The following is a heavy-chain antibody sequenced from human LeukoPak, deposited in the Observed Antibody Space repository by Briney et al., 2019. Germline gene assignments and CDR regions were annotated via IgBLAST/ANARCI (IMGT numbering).Heavy chain of an antibody. CDR1: GFTFSSHW. V-gene: IGHV3-48*01. CDR2: ISGRSSTI. J-gene: IGHJ4*02. Sequence: PGGSLRLSCAASGFTFSSHWMSWVRQAPGKGLEWISYISGRSSTIYYADSVRGRFTISRDNAKNSMYLQMNSLRAEDTAVYYCARDRLTSGSYFFDYWGQGTLVTVSS. D-gene: IGHD1-26*01. CDR3: ARDRLTSGSYFFDY.